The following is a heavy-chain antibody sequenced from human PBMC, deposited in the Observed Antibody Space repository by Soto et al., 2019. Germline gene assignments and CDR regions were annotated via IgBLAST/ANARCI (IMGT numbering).Heavy chain of an antibody. D-gene: IGHD5-18*01. Sequence: QITLKESGPTLVKPTQTLTLTCTFSGFSLTTRGVGVGWIRQPPGKALEWPALIYCDDDEGYSPSLKSRLTITKDPSKNQVVLTMTNMDSVDTATYYCAYRPRGYSYHFDYWGQGTLATVSS. CDR1: GFSLTTRGVG. CDR3: AYRPRGYSYHFDY. J-gene: IGHJ4*02. V-gene: IGHV2-5*02. CDR2: IYCDDDE.